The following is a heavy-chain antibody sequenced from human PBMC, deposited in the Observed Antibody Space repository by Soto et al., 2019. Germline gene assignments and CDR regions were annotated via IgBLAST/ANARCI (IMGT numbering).Heavy chain of an antibody. CDR3: AADVRFFEWFQRWPLGAFDI. CDR1: GFTFTSSA. J-gene: IGHJ3*02. D-gene: IGHD3-3*01. CDR2: IVVGSGNT. V-gene: IGHV1-58*01. Sequence: SVKVSCKASGFTFTSSAVQWVRQARGQRLEWIGLIVVGSGNTNYAQKFQERVTITRDMSTSTAYMELSSLRSEDTAVYYCAADVRFFEWFQRWPLGAFDIWGQGTMVTVSS.